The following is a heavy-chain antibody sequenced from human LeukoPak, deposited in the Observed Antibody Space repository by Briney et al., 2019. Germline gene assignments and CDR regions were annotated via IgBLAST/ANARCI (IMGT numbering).Heavy chain of an antibody. V-gene: IGHV5-51*01. J-gene: IGHJ1*01. D-gene: IGHD3-16*01. CDR2: IYPGDSDT. CDR3: ARHTGEGSHFQH. Sequence: GEPLKISCKASGSTFTNYWIGWVRQMPGKGLEWMGIIYPGDSDTTYSPSFRGQVIISANKSIRTAYLQWTSLKASDTAMYYCARHTGEGSHFQHWGQGSLVTVSS. CDR1: GSTFTNYW.